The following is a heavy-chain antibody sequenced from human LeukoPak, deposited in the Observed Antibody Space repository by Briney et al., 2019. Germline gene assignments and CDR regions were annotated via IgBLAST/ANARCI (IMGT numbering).Heavy chain of an antibody. CDR2: IYTSGST. V-gene: IGHV4-61*02. Sequence: SETLSLTCTVSGGSISSGGYYWSWIRQPAGKGLEWIGRIYTSGSTNYNPSLKSRVTMSVDTSKNQFSLKLSSVTAADTAVYYCAREGGEDWGQGTLVTVSS. CDR3: AREGGED. CDR1: GGSISSGGYY. J-gene: IGHJ4*02. D-gene: IGHD3-16*01.